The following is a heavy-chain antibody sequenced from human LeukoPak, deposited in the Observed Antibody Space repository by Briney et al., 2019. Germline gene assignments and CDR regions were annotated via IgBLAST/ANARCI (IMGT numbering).Heavy chain of an antibody. V-gene: IGHV3-30*02. CDR2: IRYDGSNK. J-gene: IGHJ4*02. D-gene: IGHD4-17*01. CDR1: GFTFSSYG. Sequence: PGGSLRLSCAASGFTFSSYGMHWVRQAPGKGLEWVAFIRYDGSNKYYADSVKGRFTISRDNSKNTLYLQMNSLRAEDTAVYYCAKGYGDRSYYFDYWGQGTLVTVSS. CDR3: AKGYGDRSYYFDY.